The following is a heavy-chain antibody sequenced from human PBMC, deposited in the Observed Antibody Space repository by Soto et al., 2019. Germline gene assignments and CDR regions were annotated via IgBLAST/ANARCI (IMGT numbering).Heavy chain of an antibody. CDR3: VSPGYRYGPHGMAG. J-gene: IGHJ6*02. V-gene: IGHV4-39*01. Sequence: SETLSVTCTVSGGSISSSSYYWGWIRQPPGKGLEWIGSISYSGSTYYNPSLKSRVTISVDTSKNQYSLKLSSVTAADTAVYYWVSPGYRYGPHGMAGWGQGTTV. CDR1: GGSISSSSYY. D-gene: IGHD5-18*01. CDR2: ISYSGST.